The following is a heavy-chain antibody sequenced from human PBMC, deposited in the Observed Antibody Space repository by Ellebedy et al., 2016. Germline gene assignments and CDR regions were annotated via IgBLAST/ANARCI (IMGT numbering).Heavy chain of an antibody. CDR3: AQDSGWQHDY. CDR1: GFTFSNYG. Sequence: GESLKISCAASGFTFSNYGMSWVRQTPGKGLEWVSGIDGSDGKTYYADSVKGRFTISRDNSKNTLYLQMNSLRADDTAVYYCAQDSGWQHDYWGQGTLVTVSS. D-gene: IGHD3-10*01. V-gene: IGHV3-23*01. J-gene: IGHJ4*02. CDR2: IDGSDGKT.